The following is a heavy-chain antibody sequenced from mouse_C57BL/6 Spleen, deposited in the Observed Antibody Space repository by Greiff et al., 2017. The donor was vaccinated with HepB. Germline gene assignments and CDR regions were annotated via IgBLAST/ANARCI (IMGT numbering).Heavy chain of an antibody. CDR3: ARPDDGYPAWFAY. CDR1: GFSLTSYG. V-gene: IGHV2-2*01. J-gene: IGHJ3*01. D-gene: IGHD2-3*01. Sequence: VQGVESGPGLVQPSQSLSITCTVSGFSLTSYGVHWVRQSPGKGLEWLGVIWSGGSTDYNAAFISRLSISKDNSKSQVFFKMNSLQADDTAIYYCARPDDGYPAWFAYWGQGTLVTVSA. CDR2: IWSGGST.